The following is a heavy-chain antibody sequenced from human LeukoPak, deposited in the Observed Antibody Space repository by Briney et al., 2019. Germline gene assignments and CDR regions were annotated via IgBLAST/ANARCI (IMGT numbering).Heavy chain of an antibody. CDR2: IIPIFGTA. CDR3: ARLLPGGGKAFDI. V-gene: IGHV1-69*13. Sequence: APVKVSCKASGGTFSSYAISWVRQAPGQGLEWMGGIIPIFGTANYAQKFQGRVTITADESTSTAYMELSSLRSEDTAVYYCARLLPGGGKAFDIWGQGTMVTVSS. J-gene: IGHJ3*02. D-gene: IGHD4-23*01. CDR1: GGTFSSYA.